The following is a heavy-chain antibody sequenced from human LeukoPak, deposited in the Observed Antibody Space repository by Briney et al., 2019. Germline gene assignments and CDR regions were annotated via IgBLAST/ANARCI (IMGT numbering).Heavy chain of an antibody. J-gene: IGHJ5*02. D-gene: IGHD3-10*01. Sequence: PGGSLRLSCAASGFTFSSYWMSWVRQAPGKGLEWVANIKQDGSEKYYVDSVKGRFTISRDNAKNSLYLQMNSLRAEDTAVYYCARVRDYYGSGSASWFDPWGQGTLVTVSS. CDR2: IKQDGSEK. CDR3: ARVRDYYGSGSASWFDP. CDR1: GFTFSSYW. V-gene: IGHV3-7*01.